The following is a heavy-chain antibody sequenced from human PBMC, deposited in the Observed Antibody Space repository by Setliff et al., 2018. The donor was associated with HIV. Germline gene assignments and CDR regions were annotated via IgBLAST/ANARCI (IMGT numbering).Heavy chain of an antibody. V-gene: IGHV3-30*04. D-gene: IGHD5-18*01. CDR1: GFTFSSYA. Sequence: PGGSLRLSCTASGFTFSSYAMHWVRQAPGKGLEWVAVISYDESNKYYADSVKGRFTISRDNSKNTLYLQMNSLRAEDTAVYSCARDPYSYGKYFYYMDVWGKGTTVTVSS. J-gene: IGHJ6*03. CDR3: ARDPYSYGKYFYYMDV. CDR2: ISYDESNK.